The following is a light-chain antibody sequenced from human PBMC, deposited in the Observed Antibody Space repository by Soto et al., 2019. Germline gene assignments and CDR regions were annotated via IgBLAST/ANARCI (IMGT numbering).Light chain of an antibody. V-gene: IGKV3-20*01. Sequence: EIVLTQSPGTLSLSPGERATLSCRASQSVSSSYLAWYQQKPGQAPRLLIYGASSRATGIPDRFSGSGSGTDFTLTISMLQPEDFAVYYCQQYGSSPLTFVGGTKVEIK. J-gene: IGKJ4*01. CDR3: QQYGSSPLT. CDR2: GAS. CDR1: QSVSSSY.